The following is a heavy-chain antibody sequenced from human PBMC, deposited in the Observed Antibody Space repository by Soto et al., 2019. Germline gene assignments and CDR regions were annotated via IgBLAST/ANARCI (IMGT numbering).Heavy chain of an antibody. CDR2: ISAYNGNT. CDR3: ARDRSSSSPGWTTTLYYYYGMDV. J-gene: IGHJ6*02. CDR1: GYTFTSYG. V-gene: IGHV1-18*01. Sequence: QVQLVQSGAELKKPGASVKVSCKASGYTFTSYGISWVRQAPGQGLEWMGWISAYNGNTNYAQKLQGGGTMPTDTSTSTAYMELRSLRSDDTAVYYCARDRSSSSPGWTTTLYYYYGMDVWGQGTTVTVSS. D-gene: IGHD6-6*01.